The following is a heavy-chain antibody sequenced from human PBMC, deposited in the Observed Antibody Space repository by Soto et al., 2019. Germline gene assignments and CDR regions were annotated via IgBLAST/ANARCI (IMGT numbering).Heavy chain of an antibody. CDR3: ARSPDSSSWYQAEYFQH. CDR1: GGTFSSYT. Sequence: AVKVSCKASGGTFSSYTISWVRQAPGQGLEWMGRIIPILGIADYAQKFQGRVTITADKSTSTAYMELSSLRSEDTAVYYCARSPDSSSWYQAEYFQHWGQGTLVTVSS. J-gene: IGHJ1*01. V-gene: IGHV1-69*02. CDR2: IIPILGIA. D-gene: IGHD6-13*01.